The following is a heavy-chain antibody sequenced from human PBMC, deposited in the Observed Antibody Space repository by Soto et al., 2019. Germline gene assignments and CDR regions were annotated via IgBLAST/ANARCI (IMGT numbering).Heavy chain of an antibody. D-gene: IGHD3-10*01. CDR1: GGSISSGDDY. V-gene: IGHV4-30-4*01. CDR3: ARTTVRGVPIDY. CDR2: IYYSGST. J-gene: IGHJ4*02. Sequence: QVQLQESGPGLVKPSQTLSLTCTVSGGSISSGDDYWSWIRQPPGKGLEWIGYIYYSGSTYYNPSLTSRVTISVDTSKNQFSLKLSSVTAADTAVYYCARTTVRGVPIDYWGQGTLVTVSS.